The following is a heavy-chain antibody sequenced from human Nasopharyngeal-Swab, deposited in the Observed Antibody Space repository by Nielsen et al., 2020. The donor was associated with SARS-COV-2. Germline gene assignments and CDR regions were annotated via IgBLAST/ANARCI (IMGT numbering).Heavy chain of an antibody. Sequence: GESLKISCAASGFTFSSYAMSWVRQAPGKGLEWVSVISGSGGSTYYADSVKGRFTISRDNSKNTLYLQMNSLRAKDTAVYYCAKDLGYCSSTSCRPADAFDIWGQGTMVTVSS. D-gene: IGHD2-2*01. J-gene: IGHJ3*02. V-gene: IGHV3-23*01. CDR2: ISGSGGST. CDR3: AKDLGYCSSTSCRPADAFDI. CDR1: GFTFSSYA.